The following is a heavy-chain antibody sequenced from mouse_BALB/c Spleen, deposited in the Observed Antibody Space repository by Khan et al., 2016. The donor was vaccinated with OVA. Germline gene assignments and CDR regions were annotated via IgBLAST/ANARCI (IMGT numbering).Heavy chain of an antibody. J-gene: IGHJ3*01. CDR2: IYPGDGNT. CDR3: ARSRYDFFAY. V-gene: IGHV1-80*01. D-gene: IGHD2-14*01. CDR1: GYAFSNYW. Sequence: QVQLKQSGAELVRPGSSMKISCKASGYAFSNYWMNWVRLGPGPGLVLSGQIYPGDGNTNYNGKFKDKATLTADKSSSPAYMQLSSLTSEDSAVYFCARSRYDFFAYWGQGTLVTVSA.